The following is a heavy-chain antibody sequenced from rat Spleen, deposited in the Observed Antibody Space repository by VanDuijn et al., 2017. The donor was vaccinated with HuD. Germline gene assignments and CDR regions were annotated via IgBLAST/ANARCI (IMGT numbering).Heavy chain of an antibody. J-gene: IGHJ2*01. CDR3: SKWGDSGYFDY. CDR2: INYDGRST. D-gene: IGHD4-3*01. CDR1: GFVFSDYY. V-gene: IGHV5-29*01. Sequence: EVQLVESDGGLVQPGRSLKLSCAASGFVFSDYYVAWVRQAPTKGLEWVATINYDGRSTFYRDSVRDRFTISRDNAKSTLYLQMDSLRSEDTATYYCSKWGDSGYFDYWGQGVMVTVSS.